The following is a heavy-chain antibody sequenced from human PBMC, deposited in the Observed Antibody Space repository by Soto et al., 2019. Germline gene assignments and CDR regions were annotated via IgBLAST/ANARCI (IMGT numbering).Heavy chain of an antibody. Sequence: GTPAKPTCKERGYSLTGSPMHWPRQAKGQGLEWMGWINPNSGGTNYAQKFQGRVTMTRDTSISTAYMEVSRLRSDDTAVYYCARDCRFYDSGSYDIANDAFDFLGQRTMVT. D-gene: IGHD3-22*01. CDR1: GYSLTGSP. J-gene: IGHJ3*01. V-gene: IGHV1-2*02. CDR2: INPNSGGT. CDR3: ARDCRFYDSGSYDIANDAFDF.